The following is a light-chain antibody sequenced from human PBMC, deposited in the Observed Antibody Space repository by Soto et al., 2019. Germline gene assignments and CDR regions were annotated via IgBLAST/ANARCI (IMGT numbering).Light chain of an antibody. CDR1: QGIRVG. V-gene: IGKV1-6*01. J-gene: IGKJ4*01. Sequence: AIQMTQSPSSLSASVGDTVTITCRASQGIRVGLGWYQQKPGKAPKLLIGAASSLQSGVPSRFSGSGSGTDFTLTISILQPEDFATYYCLQDYDFFTFGGGTKVESK. CDR3: LQDYDFFT. CDR2: AAS.